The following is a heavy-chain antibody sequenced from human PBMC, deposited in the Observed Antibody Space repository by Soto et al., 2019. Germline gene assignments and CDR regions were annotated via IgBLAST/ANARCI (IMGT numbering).Heavy chain of an antibody. Sequence: PGGSLRLSCTASGFTFSNYWMHWVRQAPGKGLVWVSRVNSDETTTNYADSVKGRFTISRDNAKNTLYLQMNTLRAEDTAVYYCATDGGLRSPLDYWGQGTLVTVSS. CDR2: VNSDETTT. D-gene: IGHD4-17*01. J-gene: IGHJ4*02. CDR1: GFTFSNYW. V-gene: IGHV3-74*01. CDR3: ATDGGLRSPLDY.